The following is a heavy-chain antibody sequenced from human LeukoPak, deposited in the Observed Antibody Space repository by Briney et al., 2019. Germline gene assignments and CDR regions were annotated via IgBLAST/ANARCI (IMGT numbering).Heavy chain of an antibody. Sequence: SETLSLTCTVSGGSISSYYWSWIRQPPGKGVEWIGYIYYSGSTNYNPSLKSRVTISVDTSKNQFSLKLRSVTAADTAVYYCARLTGYSSESWFDPWGQGTLVTVSS. D-gene: IGHD3-9*01. CDR3: ARLTGYSSESWFDP. J-gene: IGHJ5*02. CDR2: IYYSGST. V-gene: IGHV4-59*01. CDR1: GGSISSYY.